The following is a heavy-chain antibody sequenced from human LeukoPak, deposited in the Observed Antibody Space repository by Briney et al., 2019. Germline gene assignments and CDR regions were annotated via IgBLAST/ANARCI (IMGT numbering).Heavy chain of an antibody. CDR1: GFTFSDAW. D-gene: IGHD3-22*01. J-gene: IGHJ4*02. V-gene: IGHV3-7*01. Sequence: TGGSLRLSCAASGFTFSDAWMSWVRQAPGKGLEWVANIKQDGSEKYYVDSVRGRFTISRDNAKNSLYLQMNSLRAEDTAVYYXXXXHYYYDSSAYYTDYWGQGTLVTVSS. CDR3: XXXHYYYDSSAYYTDY. CDR2: IKQDGSEK.